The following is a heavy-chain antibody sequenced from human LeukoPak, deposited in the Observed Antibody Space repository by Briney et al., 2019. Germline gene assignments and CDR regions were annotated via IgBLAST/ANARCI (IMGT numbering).Heavy chain of an antibody. CDR1: GYTFFSYG. D-gene: IGHD3-16*02. J-gene: IGHJ4*02. Sequence: ASVKASCKASGYTFFSYGISWVRQAPGQGLEWMGWISAYNGNTNYAQKLQGRVTMTTDTSTSTAYMELRSLRSDDTAVYYCARVDDYVWGSYRHTYYFDYWGQGTLVTVSS. CDR2: ISAYNGNT. V-gene: IGHV1-18*01. CDR3: ARVDDYVWGSYRHTYYFDY.